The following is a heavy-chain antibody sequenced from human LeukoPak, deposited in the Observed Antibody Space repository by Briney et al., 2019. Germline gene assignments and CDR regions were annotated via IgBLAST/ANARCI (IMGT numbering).Heavy chain of an antibody. CDR2: IIPIFGIA. CDR3: AGARFSGSYSFDY. Sequence: ASVKVSCKASGGTFSSYAISWVRQALGQGLEWMGRIIPIFGIANYAQKFQGRVTVTADKSTSTAYMELSSLRSEDTAVYYCAGARFSGSYSFDYWGQGTLVTVSS. CDR1: GGTFSSYA. D-gene: IGHD1-26*01. J-gene: IGHJ4*02. V-gene: IGHV1-69*04.